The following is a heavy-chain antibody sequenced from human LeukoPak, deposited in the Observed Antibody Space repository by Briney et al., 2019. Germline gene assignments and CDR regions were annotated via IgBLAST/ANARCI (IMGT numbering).Heavy chain of an antibody. D-gene: IGHD2-2*01. CDR1: GGSISNYH. V-gene: IGHV4-59*01. CDR2: IYHSGST. J-gene: IGHJ4*02. CDR3: AKRCSSTSCPPAIGY. Sequence: SETLSLTCTVSGGSISNYHWSWIRQPPGKGLEWTGYIYHSGSTKYNPSLKSRVTISVDTSKNQFSLKLSSVTAADTAVYYCAKRCSSTSCPPAIGYWGQGTLVTVSS.